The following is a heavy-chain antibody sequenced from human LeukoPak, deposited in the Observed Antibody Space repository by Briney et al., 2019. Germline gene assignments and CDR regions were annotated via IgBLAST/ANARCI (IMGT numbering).Heavy chain of an antibody. J-gene: IGHJ4*02. CDR3: ARVSTVRGVDY. D-gene: IGHD3-10*01. CDR1: GFTVSSNY. Sequence: SGGSLRLSCAASGFTVSSNYMSWVRQAPGKGLEWVSVIYSGGSTYYADSVKGRFTISRDNSKNTLYLQMNSLRAEDTAVYYCARVSTVRGVDYWGQGTLVTVSS. V-gene: IGHV3-53*01. CDR2: IYSGGST.